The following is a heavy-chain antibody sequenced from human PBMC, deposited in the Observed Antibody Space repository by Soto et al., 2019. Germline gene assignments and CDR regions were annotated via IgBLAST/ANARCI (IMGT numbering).Heavy chain of an antibody. V-gene: IGHV1-69*19. CDR1: GGTFNTYA. CDR2: ISPMFGAA. CDR3: AREVQIHAAAFVC. J-gene: IGHJ4*02. Sequence: QVQLVQSGAEMKKPGSSVKVSCQSSGGTFNTYAMNWVRQAPGQGPEWMGDISPMFGAANYAAKFQGRVTITADGSTGTSYMELSRLTSEDTAVYLCAREVQIHAAAFVCWGPGNLVTVSS.